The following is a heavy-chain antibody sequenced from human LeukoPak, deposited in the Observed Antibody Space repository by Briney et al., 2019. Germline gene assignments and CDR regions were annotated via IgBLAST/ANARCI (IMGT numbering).Heavy chain of an antibody. J-gene: IGHJ6*02. CDR3: ATGGYCSSTSCSTFYYYYGMDV. V-gene: IGHV4-34*01. D-gene: IGHD2-2*01. CDR2: T. Sequence: TNYNPSLKSRVTISVDTSKNQFSLKLSSVTAADTAVYYCATGGYCSSTSCSTFYYYYGMDVWGQGTTVTVSS.